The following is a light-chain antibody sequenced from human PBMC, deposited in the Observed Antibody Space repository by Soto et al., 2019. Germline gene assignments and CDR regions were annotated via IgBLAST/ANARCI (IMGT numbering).Light chain of an antibody. V-gene: IGKV4-1*01. CDR3: QQYYSTPLT. CDR1: QSVLYSSNNKNY. CDR2: WAS. Sequence: DIVMTQSPDPLAVSLGERATINCKSSQSVLYSSNNKNYLAWYQQKPGQPPKLLISWASTRESGVPDRFSGSGSGTDFTLTISSLQAEDVAVYYCQQYYSTPLTFGGGTKVDI. J-gene: IGKJ4*01.